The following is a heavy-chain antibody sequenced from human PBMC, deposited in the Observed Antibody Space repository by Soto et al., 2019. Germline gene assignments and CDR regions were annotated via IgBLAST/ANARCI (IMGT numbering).Heavy chain of an antibody. CDR3: ARDGYDGSGSPYPAY. Sequence: ETLSLTCSVSGGSMSEYFWSWILQSPGKGLEWIGCIYYLGSTDYNPSLKSRVTISVDTSKRQFSLRLTSVTAADTAVYYCARDGYDGSGSPYPAYWGPGTQVTVSS. CDR2: IYYLGST. D-gene: IGHD3-10*01. V-gene: IGHV4-59*01. CDR1: GGSMSEYF. J-gene: IGHJ4*02.